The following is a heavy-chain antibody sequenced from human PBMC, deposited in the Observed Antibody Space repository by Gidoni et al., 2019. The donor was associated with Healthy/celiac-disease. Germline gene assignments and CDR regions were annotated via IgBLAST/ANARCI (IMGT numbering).Heavy chain of an antibody. CDR3: AKEETRGGAAASYYFDY. CDR1: GFTFSSYC. J-gene: IGHJ4*02. CDR2: ISYDGSNK. Sequence: QVQLVESGGGVFQPGRSLRLSCAAYGFTFSSYCMHWVRQAPGKGLEWVAVISYDGSNKYYADSVKGRFTISRDNSKNTLYLQMNSLRAEDTAVYYCAKEETRGGAAASYYFDYWGQGTLVTVSS. V-gene: IGHV3-30*18. D-gene: IGHD6-13*01.